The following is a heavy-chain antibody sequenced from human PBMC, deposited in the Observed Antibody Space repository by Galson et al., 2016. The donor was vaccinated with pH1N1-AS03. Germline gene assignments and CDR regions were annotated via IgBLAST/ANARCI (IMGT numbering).Heavy chain of an antibody. V-gene: IGHV2-5*02. CDR2: IYWDDDK. J-gene: IGHJ4*02. CDR1: GFSLNTSAVG. CDR3: ARTAGWLPDF. Sequence: PALVKPTQTLTLTCTFSGFSLNTSAVGVVWIRQPPGKALEWLALIYWDDDKRYNSSLKSRLTITKDTSKNQVVLTMTNMDPVDTATYYCARTAGWLPDFWGQGTLVTFSS. D-gene: IGHD3-9*01.